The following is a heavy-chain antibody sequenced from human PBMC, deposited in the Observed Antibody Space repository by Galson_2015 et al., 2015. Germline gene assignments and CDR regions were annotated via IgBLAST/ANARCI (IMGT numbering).Heavy chain of an antibody. V-gene: IGHV2-5*01. CDR3: AHRRSGYYFDY. Sequence: PALVKPTQTLTLTCTFSGFSLSTSGVGVGWIRQPPGKALEWLALIYWNDDKRYSPSLKSRLTITKDTSKNQVVLTMTNMDPVDTATYYCAHRRSGYYFDYWGQGTLVTVSS. CDR2: IYWNDDK. CDR1: GFSLSTSGVG. J-gene: IGHJ4*02.